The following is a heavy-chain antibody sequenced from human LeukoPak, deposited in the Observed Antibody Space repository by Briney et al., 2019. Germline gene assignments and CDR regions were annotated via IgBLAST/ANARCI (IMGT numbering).Heavy chain of an antibody. Sequence: ASVKVSCKASGYTFTGYYMHWVRQAPGQGLEWMGRINPNSGGTNYAQKFQGRVTMTRDTSISTAYMELSRLRSDDTAAYYCARGSGWHPYYFDYWGQGTLVTVSS. J-gene: IGHJ4*02. CDR2: INPNSGGT. CDR3: ARGSGWHPYYFDY. V-gene: IGHV1-2*06. D-gene: IGHD6-19*01. CDR1: GYTFTGYY.